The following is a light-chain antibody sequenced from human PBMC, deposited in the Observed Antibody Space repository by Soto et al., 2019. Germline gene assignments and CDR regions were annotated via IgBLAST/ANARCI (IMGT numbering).Light chain of an antibody. J-gene: IGLJ1*01. V-gene: IGLV2-14*01. CDR2: DVS. CDR1: SSDVGGYNY. Sequence: QSALTQPASVSGSPGQSVTISCTGTSSDVGGYNYVSWYQQHPGKAPKLMIYDVSNRPSGVSDRFSGSKSDNTASLTISGLQAEDEADYYCSSYTGSSTAVFGTGTKLTVL. CDR3: SSYTGSSTAV.